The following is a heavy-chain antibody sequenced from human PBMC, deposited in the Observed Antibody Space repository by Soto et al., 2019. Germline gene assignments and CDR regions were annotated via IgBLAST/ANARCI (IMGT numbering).Heavy chain of an antibody. V-gene: IGHV4-61*03. CDR3: GRYSLALFYS. CDR2: IYYSGST. CDR1: GGSVSSGSYY. D-gene: IGHD2-21*01. Sequence: SETLSLTCTVSGGSVSSGSYYWSWIRQPPGKGLEWIGYIYYSGSTLYNPSLKSRLIISVDTSMNHSSLQLSSVTDADTAVYYCGRYSLALFYSWGQGTLVTVSS. J-gene: IGHJ4*02.